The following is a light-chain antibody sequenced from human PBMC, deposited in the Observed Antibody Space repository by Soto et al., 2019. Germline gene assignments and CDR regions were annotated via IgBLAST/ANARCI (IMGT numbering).Light chain of an antibody. V-gene: IGLV2-11*01. CDR2: DVS. J-gene: IGLJ2*01. CDR1: SSDVGGYNY. Sequence: QSALTQPRSVSGSPGQSVTISCTGTSSDVGGYNYVSWYQQHPGRAPKLMIYDVSKRPSGVPDRFSGSKSGNTASLTISGLQAEDDADYYCSSSAGSHTVVFGGGTKLTVL. CDR3: SSSAGSHTVV.